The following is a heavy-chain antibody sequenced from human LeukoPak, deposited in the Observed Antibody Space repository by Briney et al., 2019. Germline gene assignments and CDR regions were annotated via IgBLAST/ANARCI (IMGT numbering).Heavy chain of an antibody. V-gene: IGHV3-23*01. CDR1: GFTFSSYA. Sequence: PGGSLRLSCAASGFTFSSYAMGWVRQAPGKGLEWVSAISGSGGSTYYADSVKGRFTISRDNSKNTLYLQMNSLRAEDTAVYYCARRRWRYYDILTGYQNDAFDIWGQGTMVTVSS. J-gene: IGHJ3*02. CDR2: ISGSGGST. D-gene: IGHD3-9*01. CDR3: ARRRWRYYDILTGYQNDAFDI.